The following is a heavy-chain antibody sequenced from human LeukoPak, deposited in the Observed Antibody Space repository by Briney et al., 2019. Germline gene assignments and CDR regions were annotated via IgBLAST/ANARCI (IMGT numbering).Heavy chain of an antibody. V-gene: IGHV3-7*04. Sequence: GGSLRLSCAASGFTLRSYWMSWVRQAPGKGLEWVANIKQDGSEKYYVDSVQGRFTISRDNAKNSLYLQMNSLRAEDPTLYYCVRGRNWFDPWGQGTLVTVSS. CDR3: VRGRNWFDP. CDR2: IKQDGSEK. CDR1: GFTLRSYW. J-gene: IGHJ5*02.